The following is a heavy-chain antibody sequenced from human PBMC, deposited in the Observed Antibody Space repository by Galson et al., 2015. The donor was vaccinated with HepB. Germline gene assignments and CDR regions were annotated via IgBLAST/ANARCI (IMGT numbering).Heavy chain of an antibody. J-gene: IGHJ4*02. D-gene: IGHD6-19*01. V-gene: IGHV1-18*04. Sequence: SVKVSCKASGYTFTSYGISWVRQAPGQGLERMGWISAYNGNTNYAQKLQGRVTMTTDTSTSTAYMELRSLRSDDTAVYYCARSPPQGIAVAGADYWGQGTLVTVSS. CDR3: ARSPPQGIAVAGADY. CDR1: GYTFTSYG. CDR2: ISAYNGNT.